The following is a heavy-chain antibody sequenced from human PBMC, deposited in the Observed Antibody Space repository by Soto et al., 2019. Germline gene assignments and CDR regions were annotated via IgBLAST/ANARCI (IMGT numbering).Heavy chain of an antibody. Sequence: GASVKVSCKASGGTFSSYAISWVRQAPGQGLEWMGGIIPIFGTANYAQKFQGRVTITADESTSTAYMELSSLRSEDTAVYYCARRMYSSPLRGMDVWGQGTTVTVSS. J-gene: IGHJ6*02. CDR1: GGTFSSYA. CDR2: IIPIFGTA. D-gene: IGHD6-13*01. V-gene: IGHV1-69*13. CDR3: ARRMYSSPLRGMDV.